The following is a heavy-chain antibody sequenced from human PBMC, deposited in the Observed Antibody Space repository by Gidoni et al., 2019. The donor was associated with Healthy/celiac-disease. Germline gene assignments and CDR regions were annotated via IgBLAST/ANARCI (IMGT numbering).Heavy chain of an antibody. D-gene: IGHD5-12*01. CDR2: ISWNSGSI. J-gene: IGHJ3*02. CDR3: AKADGLRFGAFDI. CDR1: GFTFADYA. Sequence: EVQLVESGGGLVQPGRSLRLSCAASGFTFADYAMHWVRQAPGKGLEWVSGISWNSGSIGYADSVKGRFTISRDNAKNSLYLQMNSLRAEDTALYYCAKADGLRFGAFDIWGQGTMVTVSS. V-gene: IGHV3-9*01.